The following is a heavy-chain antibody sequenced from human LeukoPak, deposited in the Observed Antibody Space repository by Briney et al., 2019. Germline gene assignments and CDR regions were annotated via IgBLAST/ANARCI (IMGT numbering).Heavy chain of an antibody. CDR3: ARARGPYSGSSY. J-gene: IGHJ4*02. CDR2: ISSSSTI. CDR1: GFTFSSYS. V-gene: IGHV3-48*01. D-gene: IGHD1-26*01. Sequence: GGSLRLSCAASGFTFSSYSMNWVRQAPGKGLEWVSYISSSSTIYYADSVKGRFTISRDNAKNSLYLQMNSLRAEDTAVYYCARARGPYSGSSYWGQGTLVTVSS.